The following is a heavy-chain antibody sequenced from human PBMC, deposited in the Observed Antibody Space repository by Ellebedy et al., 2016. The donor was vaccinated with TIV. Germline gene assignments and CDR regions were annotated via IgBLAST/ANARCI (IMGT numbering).Heavy chain of an antibody. J-gene: IGHJ4*02. CDR1: GFTFSSYS. CDR3: ASEYSSSSHWGY. Sequence: GGSLRLSCAASGFTFSSYSMNWVRQAPGKGLEWVSYISSSSSTIYYADSVKGRFTISRDNAKNSLYLQMSSLRAEDTAVYNCASEYSSSSHWGYWGQGTLVTVSS. V-gene: IGHV3-48*04. CDR2: ISSSSSTI. D-gene: IGHD6-6*01.